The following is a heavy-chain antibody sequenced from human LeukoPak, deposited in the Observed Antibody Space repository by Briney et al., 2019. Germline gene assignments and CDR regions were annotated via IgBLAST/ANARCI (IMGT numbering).Heavy chain of an antibody. CDR1: GGSFSGYY. D-gene: IGHD3-10*01. CDR2: INHSGST. Sequence: SETLSLTCAVYGGSFSGYYWSWLRRPPGKGLEWIGEINHSGSTNYNPSLKSRVTISVDTSKNQFSLKLSSVTAADTAVYYCARGSRGPFITPRKYWYFDLWGRGTLVTVSS. CDR3: ARGSRGPFITPRKYWYFDL. J-gene: IGHJ2*01. V-gene: IGHV4-34*01.